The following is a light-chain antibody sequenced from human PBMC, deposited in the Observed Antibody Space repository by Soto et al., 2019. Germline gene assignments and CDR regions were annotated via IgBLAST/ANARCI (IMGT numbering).Light chain of an antibody. CDR3: QQYGTSPLFT. Sequence: EIVLTQSPDTLSLSPGERATLSCRASQSISSTQLVWYQQKPGQAPTLLIFGASSRATGIPDRFSGSGSGTDFTLTISGLQPEDFAVYYCQQYGTSPLFTFGPGTRVDFK. V-gene: IGKV3-20*01. CDR1: QSISSTQ. CDR2: GAS. J-gene: IGKJ3*01.